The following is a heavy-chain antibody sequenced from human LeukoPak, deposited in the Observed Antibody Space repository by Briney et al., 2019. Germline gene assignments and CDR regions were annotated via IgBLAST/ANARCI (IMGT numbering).Heavy chain of an antibody. CDR1: GYTLTELS. D-gene: IGHD3-10*01. CDR2: FDPEDGET. V-gene: IGHV1-24*01. CDR3: ARDLDQYNGRFGGFGHDF. J-gene: IGHJ4*02. Sequence: ASVKVSCTVSGYTLTELSMHWVRQAPGKGLEWMGGFDPEDGETIYAQKFQGRVTMTEDTSTDTAYMELSSLRSEDTAVYYCARDLDQYNGRFGGFGHDFWGQGTLVTVSS.